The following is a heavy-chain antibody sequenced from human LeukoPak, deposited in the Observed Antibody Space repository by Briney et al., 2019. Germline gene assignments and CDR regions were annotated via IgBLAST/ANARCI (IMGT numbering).Heavy chain of an antibody. J-gene: IGHJ3*02. V-gene: IGHV3-11*01. CDR2: ISSSGSTI. D-gene: IGHD5-18*01. CDR3: ARADTAMDRDAFDI. Sequence: GGSLRLSCAASGFTFSNYYMSWIRQAPGKGLEWVSYISSSGSTIYYADSVKGRFTISRDNAKNSLYLQMNSLRAEDTAVYYCARADTAMDRDAFDIWGQGTMVTVSS. CDR1: GFTFSNYY.